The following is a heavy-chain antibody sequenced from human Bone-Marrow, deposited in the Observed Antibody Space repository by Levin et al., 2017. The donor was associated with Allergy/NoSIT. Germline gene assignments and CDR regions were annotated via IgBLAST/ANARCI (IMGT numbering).Heavy chain of an antibody. D-gene: IGHD5-18*01. CDR3: ARDRRVDTAMVSYWYFDL. CDR2: ISYDGSNK. Sequence: PGGSLRLSCAASGFTFSSYAMHWVRQAPGKGLEWVAVISYDGSNKYYADSVKGRFTISRDNSKNTLYLQMNSLRAEDTAVYYCARDRRVDTAMVSYWYFDLWGRGTLVTVSS. CDR1: GFTFSSYA. V-gene: IGHV3-30-3*01. J-gene: IGHJ2*01.